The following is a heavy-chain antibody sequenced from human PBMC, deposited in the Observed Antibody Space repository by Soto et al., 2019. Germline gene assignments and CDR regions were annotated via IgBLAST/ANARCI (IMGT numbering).Heavy chain of an antibody. CDR1: GFSFSHYG. CDR2: ISYDGSHK. J-gene: IGHJ6*02. Sequence: QVQVVESGGGVVQPGRSLRLSCVASGFSFSHYGMQWVRQAPGKGLEWVAVISYDGSHKYYGESVTGRLTISRDNSKNTLYLQMNSLRPDDTALYFCARDREREQFGYAGVDVWGQGTTVAVSS. D-gene: IGHD5-12*01. CDR3: ARDREREQFGYAGVDV. V-gene: IGHV3-30*03.